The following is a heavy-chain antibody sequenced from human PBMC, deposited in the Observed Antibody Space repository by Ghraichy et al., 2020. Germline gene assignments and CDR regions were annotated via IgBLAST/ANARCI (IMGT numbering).Heavy chain of an antibody. V-gene: IGHV3-15*01. CDR3: RTSYYYDGRPYRDS. J-gene: IGHJ4*02. Sequence: GGSLRLSCAASGFTFSEAWMTWVRQAPGKGLEWVGRIKMKSEGETVDYAAPVIGRFAISRDDSKNTMYLQMNSLKTDDTGVYFCRTSYYYDGRPYRDSWGQGTLVTVSS. CDR1: GFTFSEAW. D-gene: IGHD3-22*01. CDR2: IKMKSEGETV.